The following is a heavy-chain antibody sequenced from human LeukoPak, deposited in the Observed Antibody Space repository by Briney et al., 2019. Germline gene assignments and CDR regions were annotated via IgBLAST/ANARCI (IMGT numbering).Heavy chain of an antibody. J-gene: IGHJ6*03. CDR1: GGTFSSYA. Sequence: GASVKVSCKASGGTFSSYAISWVRQAPGQGLEWMGGIIPIFGTANYAQKFQGRVTITADKSTSTAYMELSSLRSEDTAVYYCARAQGQSRYGYGAAYYYYMDVWGKGTTVTVSS. V-gene: IGHV1-69*06. CDR2: IIPIFGTA. D-gene: IGHD5-18*01. CDR3: ARAQGQSRYGYGAAYYYYMDV.